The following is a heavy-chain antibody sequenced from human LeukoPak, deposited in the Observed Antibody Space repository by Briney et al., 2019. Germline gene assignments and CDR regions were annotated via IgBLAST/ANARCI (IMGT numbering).Heavy chain of an antibody. V-gene: IGHV3-20*04. J-gene: IGHJ6*03. Sequence: GGPRRLSCAASGFTLEDYAMNWVGQVPGRGLDWVFGINWNGRITEYADSVKDRFTISRQNTKNSLYLYMNNLGGEDTALYFCARGSVQLWLRDTYYYMDVWGKGTTVTVSS. CDR2: INWNGRIT. CDR1: GFTLEDYA. CDR3: ARGSVQLWLRDTYYYMDV. D-gene: IGHD5-18*01.